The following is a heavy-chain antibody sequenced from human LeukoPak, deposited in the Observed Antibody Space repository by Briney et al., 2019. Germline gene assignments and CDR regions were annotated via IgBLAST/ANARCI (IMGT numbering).Heavy chain of an antibody. J-gene: IGHJ6*03. CDR3: ATRGGLAAAGTNGYYYYYMDV. D-gene: IGHD6-13*01. V-gene: IGHV4-59*08. CDR2: IYYSGST. CDR1: GGSISNYY. Sequence: SETLSLTCTVSGGSISNYYWSWIRQPPGKGLEWIGYIYYSGSTNYNPSLKSRVIISGDTSKNQFSLKLSSVTAADTAVYYCATRGGLAAAGTNGYYYYYMDVWGKGTTVTISS.